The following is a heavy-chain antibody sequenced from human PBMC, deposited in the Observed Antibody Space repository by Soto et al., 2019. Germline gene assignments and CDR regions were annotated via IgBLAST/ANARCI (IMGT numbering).Heavy chain of an antibody. V-gene: IGHV3-53*01. J-gene: IGHJ6*02. CDR3: ARDQRYYGSGSYSHYYYYGMDV. Sequence: PGGSLRLSCAASGFTVSSNYMSWVRQAPGKGLEWVSVIYSGGSTYYADSVKGRFTISRDNSKNTLYLQMNSLRAEDTAVYYCARDQRYYGSGSYSHYYYYGMDVWGQGTTVTVSS. CDR2: IYSGGST. D-gene: IGHD3-10*01. CDR1: GFTVSSNY.